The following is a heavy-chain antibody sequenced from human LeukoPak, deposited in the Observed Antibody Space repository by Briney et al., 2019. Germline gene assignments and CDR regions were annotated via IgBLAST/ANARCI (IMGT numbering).Heavy chain of an antibody. D-gene: IGHD4-11*01. CDR3: ARRLLLQQGIDY. CDR2: INHSGST. Sequence: GSLRLSCTASGFPFSDYSMNWVRQPPGKGLEWIGEINHSGSTNYNPSLKSRVTISVDTSKNQFSLKLSSVTAADTAVYYCARRLLLQQGIDYWGQGTLVTVSS. V-gene: IGHV4-34*01. J-gene: IGHJ4*02. CDR1: GFPFSDYS.